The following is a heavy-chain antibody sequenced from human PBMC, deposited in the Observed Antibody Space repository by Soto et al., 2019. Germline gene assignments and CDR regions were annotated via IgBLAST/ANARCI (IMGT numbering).Heavy chain of an antibody. V-gene: IGHV3-30*18. CDR1: GFTFSSYG. D-gene: IGHD3-10*01. CDR2: ISYDGSNK. J-gene: IGHJ4*02. Sequence: SGGSLRPSCAASGFTFSSYGMHWVRQAPGKGLEWAAVISYDGSNKYYADSVKGRFTISRDNSKNTLYLQMNSLRAEDTAVYYCAKDSGLWQPKPSTGLDYWGQGTLVTVSS. CDR3: AKDSGLWQPKPSTGLDY.